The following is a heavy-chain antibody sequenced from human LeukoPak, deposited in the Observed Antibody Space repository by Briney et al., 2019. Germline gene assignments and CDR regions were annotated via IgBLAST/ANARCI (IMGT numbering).Heavy chain of an antibody. CDR3: ARDRGSVVVPGGKGAFVC. CDR1: GYTFTSYG. V-gene: IGHV1-18*01. Sequence: GASVKVSCKASGYTFTSYGLMWVRQAPGQGLERMGWISPYNGNTNYAQNPQGRVTMITDTSTSTAYIEVRSLSCDDTAVYFCARDRGSVVVPGGKGAFVCWGQGTMVTVCS. CDR2: ISPYNGNT. J-gene: IGHJ3*01. D-gene: IGHD2-2*01.